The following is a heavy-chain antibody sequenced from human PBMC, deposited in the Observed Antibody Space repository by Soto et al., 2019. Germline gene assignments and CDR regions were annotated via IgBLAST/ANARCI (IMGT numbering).Heavy chain of an antibody. CDR1: GGSISSGAYF. V-gene: IGHV4-31*03. D-gene: IGHD2-2*01. Sequence: QVQLQESGPGLVKPSQTLSLTCTFSGGSISSGAYFWSWIRQHPGKGLEYIGHIYYTGSTYYNPSLRSRVTISVDTSKKPFSLKLNSATAADTAVYYCARVARPADYSSTSCYVDYWGQGTLVTVSS. CDR3: ARVARPADYSSTSCYVDY. CDR2: IYYTGST. J-gene: IGHJ4*02.